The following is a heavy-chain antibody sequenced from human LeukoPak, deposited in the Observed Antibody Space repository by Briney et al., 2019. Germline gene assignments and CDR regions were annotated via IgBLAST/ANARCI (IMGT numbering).Heavy chain of an antibody. D-gene: IGHD2-8*01. Sequence: PSETLPLTCAVYGGSFSGYYWSWIRQPPGKGLEWIGEINHSGSTNYNPSLKSRVTISVDTSKNQFSLKLSSVTAADTAVYYCARGYCTNGVCHYFDYWGQGTLVTVSS. J-gene: IGHJ4*02. V-gene: IGHV4-34*01. CDR3: ARGYCTNGVCHYFDY. CDR2: INHSGST. CDR1: GGSFSGYY.